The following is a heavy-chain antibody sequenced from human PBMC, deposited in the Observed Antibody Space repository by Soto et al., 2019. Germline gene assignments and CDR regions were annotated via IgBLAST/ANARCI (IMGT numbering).Heavy chain of an antibody. V-gene: IGHV1-69*01. J-gene: IGHJ6*02. CDR2: IIPTFGSA. CDR3: ARDRSVSARFYYYSMDV. CDR1: GGIFSSYA. Sequence: QVQLVQSGAEVKKPGSSVKVSCKASGGIFSSYAISWVRQAPGQGLEWMGGIIPTFGSANYAHKFQGRVTITADESTSTGYMELSSLRSEDTAVYYCARDRSVSARFYYYSMDVWGQGTTFTVSS. D-gene: IGHD6-6*01.